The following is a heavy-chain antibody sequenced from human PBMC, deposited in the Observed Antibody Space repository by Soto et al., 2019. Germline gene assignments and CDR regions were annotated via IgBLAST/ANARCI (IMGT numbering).Heavy chain of an antibody. D-gene: IGHD3-3*01. Sequence: SVKLSCKASGGTFSSYAISWVRQAPGQGLEWMGGIIPIFGTANYAQKFQGRVTITADESTSTAYMELSSLRSEDTAVYYCATSRITIFGVVIEVGYYYGMDVWGQGTTVTVSS. CDR2: IIPIFGTA. V-gene: IGHV1-69*13. CDR3: ATSRITIFGVVIEVGYYYGMDV. J-gene: IGHJ6*02. CDR1: GGTFSSYA.